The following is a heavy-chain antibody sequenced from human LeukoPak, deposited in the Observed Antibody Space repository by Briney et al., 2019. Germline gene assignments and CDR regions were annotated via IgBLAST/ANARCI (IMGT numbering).Heavy chain of an antibody. D-gene: IGHD2-2*01. CDR2: IRYDGSSK. Sequence: GGSLRLSCAASRFIFSSYGMHWVRQSPGKGLEWVAFIRYDGSSKYYADSVKGRFTISRDNSKNTLYLQMNSLRAEDTAVYYCAKDECSSTSCYSYYFDYWGQGTLVTVSS. J-gene: IGHJ4*02. CDR3: AKDECSSTSCYSYYFDY. V-gene: IGHV3-30*02. CDR1: RFIFSSYG.